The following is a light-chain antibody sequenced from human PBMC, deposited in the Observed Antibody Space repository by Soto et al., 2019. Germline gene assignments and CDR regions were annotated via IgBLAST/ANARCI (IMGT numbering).Light chain of an antibody. CDR1: QSVYTT. Sequence: EIVMTQSPATLSVSPGERATLSCRASQSVYTTLAWYQQRPGQAPRLLIYSASTRATGIPARFSGSGSETDFTLTISSLQSEDFAVYYCQQYNKWPLTFGGGTTVEIK. J-gene: IGKJ4*01. CDR2: SAS. CDR3: QQYNKWPLT. V-gene: IGKV3-15*01.